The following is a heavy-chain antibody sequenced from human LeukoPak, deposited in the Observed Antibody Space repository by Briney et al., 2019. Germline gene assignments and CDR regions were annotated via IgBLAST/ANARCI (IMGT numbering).Heavy chain of an antibody. J-gene: IGHJ4*02. CDR3: VKDSYYYDSSGYYYVKDH. V-gene: IGHV3-23*01. CDR1: GFTFNSYA. Sequence: GGSLRLSCAASGFTFNSYAMDWVRQAPGKGLEWVSGISGSGGTTYYADSVQGRLTIFRDNSKNTLYLQMNSLRADDTAIYYCVKDSYYYDSSGYYYVKDHWGQGTLVTVSS. CDR2: ISGSGGTT. D-gene: IGHD3-22*01.